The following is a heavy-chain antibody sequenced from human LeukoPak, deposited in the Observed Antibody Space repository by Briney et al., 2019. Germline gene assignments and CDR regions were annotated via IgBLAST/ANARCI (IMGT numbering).Heavy chain of an antibody. V-gene: IGHV3-23*01. J-gene: IGHJ4*02. CDR1: GFTFSSYA. CDR3: AKQQDGSGNQADY. Sequence: PGGSLRLSCAASGFTFSSYAMSWVRQTPGKGLEWISAISGSGGSTYYADSVKGRFTISRDNSKNTLYLQMNSLRAEDTAVYYCAKQQDGSGNQADYWGQGTLVTVSS. CDR2: ISGSGGST. D-gene: IGHD3-10*01.